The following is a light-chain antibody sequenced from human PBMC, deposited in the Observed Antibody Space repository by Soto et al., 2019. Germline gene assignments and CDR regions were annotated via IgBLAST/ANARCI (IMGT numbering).Light chain of an antibody. CDR1: TGAVTNGHY. Sequence: QAVVTQEPSLTVSPGGTVTLTCGSSTGAVTNGHYPYWFQRKPGQAPRILIYDTTNRHSWTPARFSGSLLGGKAALTLSGAQPEDEAEYYCLLSYNGPYVFGTGTKVTVL. CDR2: DTT. V-gene: IGLV7-46*01. CDR3: LLSYNGPYV. J-gene: IGLJ1*01.